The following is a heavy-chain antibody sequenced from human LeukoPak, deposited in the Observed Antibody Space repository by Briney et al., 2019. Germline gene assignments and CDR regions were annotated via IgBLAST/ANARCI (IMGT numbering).Heavy chain of an antibody. D-gene: IGHD2-15*01. Sequence: ASVKVSCKASGYTFTGYYMHWVRQAPGQGLEWMGWINPNSGGTNYAQKFQGRVTMTRDTSISTAYMELSRLRSDDTAVYYCARVAPSWVVVAATQGGYYYYYMDVWGKGTTVTVSS. CDR2: INPNSGGT. V-gene: IGHV1-2*02. CDR3: ARVAPSWVVVAATQGGYYYYYMDV. CDR1: GYTFTGYY. J-gene: IGHJ6*03.